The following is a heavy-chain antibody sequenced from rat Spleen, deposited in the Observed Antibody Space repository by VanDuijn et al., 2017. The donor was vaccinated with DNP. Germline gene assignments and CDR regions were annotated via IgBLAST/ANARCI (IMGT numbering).Heavy chain of an antibody. D-gene: IGHD1-8*01. CDR3: TTDNYSAPFDY. CDR1: GFTFSNFG. CDR2: ITASSGTT. V-gene: IGHV5S13*01. J-gene: IGHJ2*01. Sequence: EVQLVASGGDLVQPGRSLKLSCAASGFTFSNFGMAWVRQAPKKGLEWVATITASSGTTYYRDSVKGRFTISTDNAKNTLYLQMDSLRSEDTATYYCTTDNYSAPFDYWGQGVMVTVSS.